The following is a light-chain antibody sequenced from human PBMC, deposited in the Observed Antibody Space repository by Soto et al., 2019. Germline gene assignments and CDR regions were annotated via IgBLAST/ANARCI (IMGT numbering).Light chain of an antibody. V-gene: IGKV1-39*01. CDR3: QQSYSRT. J-gene: IGKJ1*01. CDR1: QSISTY. Sequence: DIQMTQSPSTLSASVGCRVTISCRASQSISTYLNWYQKKPGKAPKVLIYAASSLQSGVPSRFSGSGSGTDFTLTISSMQPEDFATDYCQQSYSRTFGQGTKVDIK. CDR2: AAS.